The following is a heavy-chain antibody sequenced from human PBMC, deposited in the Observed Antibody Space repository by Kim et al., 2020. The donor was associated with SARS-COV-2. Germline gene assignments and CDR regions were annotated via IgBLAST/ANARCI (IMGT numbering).Heavy chain of an antibody. V-gene: IGHV1-69*04. D-gene: IGHD3-10*01. J-gene: IGHJ6*02. CDR3: ARQITMVRGVITNYGMEV. Sequence: SVKVSCKASGGTFSSYAISWVRQAPGQGLEWMGRIIPILCIANYAQKFQGRVTITADKSTSTAYMELSSLSSEDTALYYCARQITMVRGVITNYGMEVWGQGTTVTVSS. CDR1: GGTFSSYA. CDR2: IIPILCIA.